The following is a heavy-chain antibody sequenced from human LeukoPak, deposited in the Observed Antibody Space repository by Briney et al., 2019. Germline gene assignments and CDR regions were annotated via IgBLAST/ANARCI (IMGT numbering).Heavy chain of an antibody. D-gene: IGHD1-26*01. Sequence: PGGSLRLSCAASGLTFSNAWMSWVRQAPGKGLEWVGRIKSKTDGGTTDYGAPVKGRFIISRDDSKNTLYLQMNGLKIEDTVVYYCITDPGEWEPIWGQGTMVTVSS. J-gene: IGHJ3*02. V-gene: IGHV3-15*01. CDR2: IKSKTDGGTT. CDR3: ITDPGEWEPI. CDR1: GLTFSNAW.